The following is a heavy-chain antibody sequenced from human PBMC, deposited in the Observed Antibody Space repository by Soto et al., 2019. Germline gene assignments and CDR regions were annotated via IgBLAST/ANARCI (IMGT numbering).Heavy chain of an antibody. J-gene: IGHJ4*02. Sequence: QVQLVESGGGLVKPGGSLRLSCVASGFTFSDYYMSWIRQAPGKGLEWVSYISSSSSYTNYADSVKGRFTISRDNAKNSLYLQMNSLRAEDTAVYYCARYHPRYSGYDYVDYWGQGTLVTVSS. D-gene: IGHD5-12*01. CDR1: GFTFSDYY. CDR3: ARYHPRYSGYDYVDY. CDR2: ISSSSSYT. V-gene: IGHV3-11*05.